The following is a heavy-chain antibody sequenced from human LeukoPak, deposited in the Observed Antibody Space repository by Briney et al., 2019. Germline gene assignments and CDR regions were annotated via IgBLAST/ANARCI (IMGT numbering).Heavy chain of an antibody. V-gene: IGHV4-39*01. Sequence: PSETLSLTCTVSGGSISTYYWGWIRQPPGKGLEWIGSISYSGSTYYNPSLKSRVTISVGTSKNQFSLKLNSVTAADTAVYYCARSVNIVVEYYFDYWGQGTLVTVSS. CDR2: ISYSGST. CDR3: ARSVNIVVEYYFDY. J-gene: IGHJ4*02. CDR1: GGSISTYY. D-gene: IGHD2-15*01.